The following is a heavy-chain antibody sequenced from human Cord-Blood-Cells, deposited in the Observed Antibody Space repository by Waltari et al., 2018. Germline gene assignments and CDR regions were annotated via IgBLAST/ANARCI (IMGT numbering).Heavy chain of an antibody. J-gene: IGHJ6*03. Sequence: QVQLQQWGAGLLKPSETLSLTCAVSGGSFSGSFRSWTRQPPGKGLEWIGEIHHSGSTNYNPSLKSRVTISVDTSKNQFSLKLSSVTAADTAVYYCARSPYYYYYMDVWGKGTTVTVSS. CDR2: IHHSGST. V-gene: IGHV4-34*01. CDR1: GGSFSGSF. CDR3: ARSPYYYYYMDV.